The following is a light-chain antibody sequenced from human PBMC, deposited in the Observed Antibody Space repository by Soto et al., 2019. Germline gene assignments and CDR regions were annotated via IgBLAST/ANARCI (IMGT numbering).Light chain of an antibody. V-gene: IGLV2-14*03. Sequence: QSALTQPASVSGSPGQSITLSCTGTSSDVGGYNFVSWYQQYPGTVPKLMIYDVSNRPSGVSNRFSGSKSGNTASLTISVLQAEDEADYYCSSYTSSSTLEVFGSGTKLTVL. CDR2: DVS. J-gene: IGLJ1*01. CDR3: SSYTSSSTLEV. CDR1: SSDVGGYNF.